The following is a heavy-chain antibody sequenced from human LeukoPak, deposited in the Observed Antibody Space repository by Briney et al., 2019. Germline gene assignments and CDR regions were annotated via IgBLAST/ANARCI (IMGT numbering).Heavy chain of an antibody. CDR3: ARDKYSSTLGVDY. V-gene: IGHV4-38-2*02. CDR2: IYYSGST. CDR1: GYSINSGYY. D-gene: IGHD6-13*01. J-gene: IGHJ4*02. Sequence: SETLSLTCTVSGYSINSGYYWGWIRQPPGKGLEWIGSIYYSGSTYYNPSLKSRVTISVDTSKNQFSLKLSSVTAADTAVYYCARDKYSSTLGVDYWGQGTLVTVSS.